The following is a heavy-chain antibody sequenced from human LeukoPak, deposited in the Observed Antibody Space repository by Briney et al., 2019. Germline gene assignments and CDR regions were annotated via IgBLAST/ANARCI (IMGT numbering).Heavy chain of an antibody. Sequence: SETLSLTCTVSGGSISSGGYSWSWIRQHPGKGLEWIGYIYYSGSTYYNPSLKSRVTISVDTSKNQFSLKLSSVTAADTAVYYCARGFSSGYYGYWGQGTLVTVSS. CDR1: GGSISSGGYS. D-gene: IGHD3-22*01. V-gene: IGHV4-31*03. CDR2: IYYSGST. J-gene: IGHJ4*02. CDR3: ARGFSSGYYGY.